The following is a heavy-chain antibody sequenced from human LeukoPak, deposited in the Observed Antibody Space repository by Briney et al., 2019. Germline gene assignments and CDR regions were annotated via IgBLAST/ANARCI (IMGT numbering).Heavy chain of an antibody. CDR1: GFTFSSYE. CDR2: ISSSGSTI. D-gene: IGHD3-22*01. Sequence: PGGSLRLSCAASGFTFSSYEMNWVRRAPGKGLEWVSYISSSGSTIYYADSVKGRFTISRDNAKNSLYLQMNSLRAEDTAVYYCASPTGSSGYGWDYWGQGTLVTVSS. CDR3: ASPTGSSGYGWDY. J-gene: IGHJ4*02. V-gene: IGHV3-48*03.